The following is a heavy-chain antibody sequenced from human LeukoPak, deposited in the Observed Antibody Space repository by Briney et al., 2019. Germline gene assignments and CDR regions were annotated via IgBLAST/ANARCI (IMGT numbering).Heavy chain of an antibody. CDR1: GYTFTSYD. CDR2: MNPNSGNT. CDR3: ARGPRHIRDSTTSYGMDV. V-gene: IGHV1-8*01. Sequence: GASVKVSCKASGYTFTSYDINRVRQATGQALEWMGWMNPNSGNTGYAQKFQGRVTMTRNTSISTAYMELSSLRSEDTAVYYCARGPRHIRDSTTSYGMDVWGQGTTVTVSS. D-gene: IGHD2/OR15-2a*01. J-gene: IGHJ6*02.